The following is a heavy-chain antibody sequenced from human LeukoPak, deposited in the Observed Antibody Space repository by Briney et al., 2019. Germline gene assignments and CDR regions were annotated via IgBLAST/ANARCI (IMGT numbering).Heavy chain of an antibody. CDR3: ARDGQNDYGAKRYYFDS. J-gene: IGHJ4*02. V-gene: IGHV3-66*01. Sequence: PGGSLRLSCAASEFTVSSNYMSWVRQAPGKGLEWVSVIYSGGSTYYADSVKGRFTISRDNSKNTLYLQMNSLRAEDTAVYYCARDGQNDYGAKRYYFDSWGQGTLVTVSS. CDR2: IYSGGST. D-gene: IGHD4-17*01. CDR1: EFTVSSNY.